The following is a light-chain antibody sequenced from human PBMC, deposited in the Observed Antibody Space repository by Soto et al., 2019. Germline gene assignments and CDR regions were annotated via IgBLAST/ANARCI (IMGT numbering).Light chain of an antibody. Sequence: QSALTQPASVSGSPGQSITISCTGTSSDVGGYNYVSWYQQHPGKAPKLMIYEVGNRPSGVSNRFSGSKSGNTASLTISGLQAEDEADYFCNSYGSTSTRYVFGTGTKLTVL. J-gene: IGLJ1*01. CDR2: EVG. CDR1: SSDVGGYNY. V-gene: IGLV2-14*01. CDR3: NSYGSTSTRYV.